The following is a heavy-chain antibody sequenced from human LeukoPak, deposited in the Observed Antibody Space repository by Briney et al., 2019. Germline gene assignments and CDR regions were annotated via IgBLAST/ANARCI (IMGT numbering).Heavy chain of an antibody. CDR1: GYTFTGYY. Sequence: ASVKVSCKASGYTFTGYYMHWVRQAPGQGLEWMGRISAYNGNTNYAQKLQGRVTMTTDTSTSTAYMELRSLRSDDTAVYYCARNTVTMMRGGHTEIDYWAQGPLVTVSS. CDR2: ISAYNGNT. J-gene: IGHJ4*02. V-gene: IGHV1-18*04. CDR3: ARNTVTMMRGGHTEIDY. D-gene: IGHD3-10*01.